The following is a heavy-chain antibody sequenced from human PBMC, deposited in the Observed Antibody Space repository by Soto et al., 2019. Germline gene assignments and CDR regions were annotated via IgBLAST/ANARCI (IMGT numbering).Heavy chain of an antibody. V-gene: IGHV1-46*01. J-gene: IGHJ4*02. Sequence: QVQLMQSGAEVKKPGASVKVSCKASGDTFTDYYIHWVRQAPGQGLEWMGTVNPSGGHTTYAKHSLGRVTMTRDTSTSKLYRELTSLTSADTAIYYCARGGHVVVVTAALDYWGQGTLVTVSS. CDR3: ARGGHVVVVTAALDY. CDR1: GDTFTDYY. CDR2: VNPSGGHT. D-gene: IGHD2-21*02.